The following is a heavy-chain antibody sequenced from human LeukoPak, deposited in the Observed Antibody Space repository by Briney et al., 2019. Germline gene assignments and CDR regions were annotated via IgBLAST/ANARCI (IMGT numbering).Heavy chain of an antibody. CDR1: GFIFNSYA. CDR3: TRGPGYDYVWGSFRADY. D-gene: IGHD3-16*02. CDR2: ITSSGDNI. Sequence: GGSLRLSCAASGFIFNSYAMHWVRQAPGRGLEYVSAITSSGDNIFYADSVKGRFTISRDNSKNTLYLQMGSLRAEDMAVYYCTRGPGYDYVWGSFRADYWGQGTLVTVSS. V-gene: IGHV3-64*02. J-gene: IGHJ4*02.